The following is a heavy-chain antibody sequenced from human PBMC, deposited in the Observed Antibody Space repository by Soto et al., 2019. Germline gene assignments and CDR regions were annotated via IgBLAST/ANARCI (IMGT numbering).Heavy chain of an antibody. Sequence: ETLSLTCTVSGGSISSYYWSWIRQPPGKGLEWIGYIYYSGSTNYNPSLKSRVTISVDTSKNQFSLKLSSVTAADTAVYYCARDSTAIDYWGQGTLVTVSS. CDR1: GGSISSYY. CDR2: IYYSGST. CDR3: ARDSTAIDY. J-gene: IGHJ4*02. D-gene: IGHD4-17*01. V-gene: IGHV4-59*01.